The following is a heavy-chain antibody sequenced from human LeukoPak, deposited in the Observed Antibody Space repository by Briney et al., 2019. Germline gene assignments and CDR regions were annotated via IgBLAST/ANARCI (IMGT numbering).Heavy chain of an antibody. J-gene: IGHJ4*02. CDR1: GGSISSYY. CDR3: ARVGYSSSWNKEQSYYFDY. V-gene: IGHV4-59*01. D-gene: IGHD6-13*01. Sequence: SETLSLTCTVSGGSISSYYWSWIRQPPGKGLEWIGYIYYSGSTNYNPSLKSRVTISVDTSKNQFSLKLSSVTAADTAVYYCARVGYSSSWNKEQSYYFDYWGQGTLVTVSS. CDR2: IYYSGST.